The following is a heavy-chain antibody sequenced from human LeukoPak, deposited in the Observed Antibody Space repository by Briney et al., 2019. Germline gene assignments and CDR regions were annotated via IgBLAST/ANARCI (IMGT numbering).Heavy chain of an antibody. D-gene: IGHD5-18*01. Sequence: GGSLRLSXAASGFTFCSYAMSWVRKAPGKVLGWVSAISGGGGSTYYGASVKGRFTISRDNSKNTLYLQMNSLRAEDTAIYYCAKGSGYSYGYFDYWGQGTLVTVSS. CDR3: AKGSGYSYGYFDY. CDR2: ISGGGGST. V-gene: IGHV3-23*01. J-gene: IGHJ4*02. CDR1: GFTFCSYA.